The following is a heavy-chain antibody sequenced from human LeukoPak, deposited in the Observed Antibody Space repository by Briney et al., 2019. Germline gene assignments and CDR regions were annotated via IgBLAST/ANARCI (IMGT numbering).Heavy chain of an antibody. CDR3: ARRYYSGWYILDAFDI. J-gene: IGHJ3*02. Sequence: SETLSLTCAVYGGSFSGYYWSWIRQPPGKGLEWIGEINHSGSTNYNPSLKSRVTISVDTSRNQFSLKLSSVTAADTAVYYCARRYYSGWYILDAFDIWGQGTMVTVSS. D-gene: IGHD6-19*01. CDR1: GGSFSGYY. CDR2: INHSGST. V-gene: IGHV4-34*01.